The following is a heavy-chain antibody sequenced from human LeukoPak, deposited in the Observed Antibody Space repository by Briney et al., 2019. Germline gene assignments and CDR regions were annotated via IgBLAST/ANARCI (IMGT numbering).Heavy chain of an antibody. CDR2: INHSGST. D-gene: IGHD2-2*02. Sequence: PSETLSLTCAVYGGSFSGYYWSWIRQPPGKGLGWIGEINHSGSTNYNPSLKSRVTISVDTSKNQFSLKLSSVTAADTAVYYCARGRLYISDAFDIWGQGTMVTVSS. J-gene: IGHJ3*02. V-gene: IGHV4-34*01. CDR1: GGSFSGYY. CDR3: ARGRLYISDAFDI.